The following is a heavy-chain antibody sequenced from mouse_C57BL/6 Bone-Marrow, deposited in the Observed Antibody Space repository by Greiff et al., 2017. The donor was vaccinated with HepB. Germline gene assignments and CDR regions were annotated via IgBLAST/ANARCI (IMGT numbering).Heavy chain of an antibody. V-gene: IGHV5-4*01. CDR1: GFTFSSYA. Sequence: EVMLVESGGGLVKPGGSLKLSCAASGFTFSSYAMSWVRQTPEKRLEWVATISDGGSYTYYPDNVKGRFTISRDNAKNNLYLQMSHLKSEDTAMYYCARDCLDGYYVAYWGQGTLVTVSA. J-gene: IGHJ3*01. CDR2: ISDGGSYT. D-gene: IGHD2-3*01. CDR3: ARDCLDGYYVAY.